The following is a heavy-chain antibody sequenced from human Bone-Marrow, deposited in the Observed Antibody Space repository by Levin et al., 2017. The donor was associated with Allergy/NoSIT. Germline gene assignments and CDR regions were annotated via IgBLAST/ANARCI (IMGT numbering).Heavy chain of an antibody. Sequence: GESLKISCAASGFSFSSYEMNWVRQAPGKGLEWVSYISSRNTTMYYADFVKGRFTISRDNAENSLYLQMNSLRAEDTAIYYCAREGLFMVRVFDYWGRGTLVTVSS. V-gene: IGHV3-48*03. CDR2: ISSRNTTM. J-gene: IGHJ4*02. CDR1: GFSFSSYE. CDR3: AREGLFMVRVFDY. D-gene: IGHD3-10*01.